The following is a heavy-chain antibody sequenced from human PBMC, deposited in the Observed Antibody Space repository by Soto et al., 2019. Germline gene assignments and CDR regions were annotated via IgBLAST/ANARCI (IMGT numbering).Heavy chain of an antibody. Sequence: EVQLVESGGGLVQPGGSLRLSCTASGFTVSSNYMSWVRQAPGKGLAWVSVIYSGGSTYYADSVKGRFTISRDNSKNTLYLQMNSLRAEDTAVFYCARGSGGYYNLDHWGQGTLVTVSS. J-gene: IGHJ4*02. CDR3: ARGSGGYYNLDH. CDR2: IYSGGST. CDR1: GFTVSSNY. D-gene: IGHD3-10*01. V-gene: IGHV3-66*01.